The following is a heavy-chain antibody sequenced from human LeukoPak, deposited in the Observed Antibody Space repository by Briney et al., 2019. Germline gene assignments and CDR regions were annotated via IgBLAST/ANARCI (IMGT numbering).Heavy chain of an antibody. CDR3: ARGFWSGLPSGLAYMDV. CDR2: IIPIFGTA. J-gene: IGHJ6*03. Sequence: SVKVSCKAYGGTFSRYAISWVRQAPGQGHEWMGGIIPIFGTANYAQKFQGRVTITADESTSTAYMELSSLRSEDTAAYYCARGFWSGLPSGLAYMDVWGKGTTVTVSS. V-gene: IGHV1-69*13. D-gene: IGHD3-3*01. CDR1: GGTFSRYA.